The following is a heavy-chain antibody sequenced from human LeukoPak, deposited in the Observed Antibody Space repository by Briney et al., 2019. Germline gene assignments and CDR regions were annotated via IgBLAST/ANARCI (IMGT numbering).Heavy chain of an antibody. V-gene: IGHV5-51*01. CDR2: IYPDDSDT. CDR1: GYRFNAYW. J-gene: IGHJ4*02. Sequence: GGSLRLSCKGSGYRFNAYWIAWVRQMPGKGLEWMGIIYPDDSDTRYSPSFQGQVTISADKSVRTAYLQWSSLKASDTAMYYCARGHEALGYWGQGTLVTVSS. CDR3: ARGHEALGY.